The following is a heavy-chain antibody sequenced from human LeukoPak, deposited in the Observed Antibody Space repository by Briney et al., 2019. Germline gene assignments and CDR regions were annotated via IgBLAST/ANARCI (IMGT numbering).Heavy chain of an antibody. CDR3: ARLWSPMVEIDY. D-gene: IGHD2-15*01. V-gene: IGHV4-59*08. Sequence: SETLSLTCSVSGGSISSYYWSWIPQPPGKGLEWIGYISYSGSTKYNPSLKSRVTISVDTSKNQFSLKVSSVTAADTAVYYCARLWSPMVEIDYWGQGTLVTVSS. CDR1: GGSISSYY. J-gene: IGHJ4*02. CDR2: ISYSGST.